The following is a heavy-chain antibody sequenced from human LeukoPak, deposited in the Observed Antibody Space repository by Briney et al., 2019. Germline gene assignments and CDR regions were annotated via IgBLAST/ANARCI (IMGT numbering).Heavy chain of an antibody. CDR2: INPNSGGT. D-gene: IGHD2-2*01. J-gene: IGHJ3*02. CDR1: GYTFTGYY. CDR3: ASAVVVPAAPFQAFDI. Sequence: EASVKVSCKASGYTFTGYYMHWVRQAPGQGLELMGWINPNSGGTNYAQKFQGRVTMTRDTSISTAYMELSRLRSDDTAVYYCASAVVVPAAPFQAFDIWGQGTMVTVSS. V-gene: IGHV1-2*02.